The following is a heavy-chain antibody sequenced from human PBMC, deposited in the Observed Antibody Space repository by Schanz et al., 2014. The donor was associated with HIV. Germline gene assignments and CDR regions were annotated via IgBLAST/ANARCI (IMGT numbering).Heavy chain of an antibody. CDR1: GFNFNSYG. D-gene: IGHD3-16*01. J-gene: IGHJ6*02. Sequence: QEQLVESGGGVVQPGRSLRLSCVASGFNFNSYGMHWVRQAPGKGLEWVAVISYDGTNKYYADSVKGRFTISRDNSKNTLYLQINSLRIDDTAVYYCAKDGGSRGRRRGMDVWGQGTTVTVSS. CDR3: AKDGGSRGRRRGMDV. CDR2: ISYDGTNK. V-gene: IGHV3-30*18.